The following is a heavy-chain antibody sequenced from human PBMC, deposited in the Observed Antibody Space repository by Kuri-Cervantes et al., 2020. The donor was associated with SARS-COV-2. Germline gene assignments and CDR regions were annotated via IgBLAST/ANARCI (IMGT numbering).Heavy chain of an antibody. J-gene: IGHJ6*03. CDR2: IYYSGST. V-gene: IGHV4-59*11. Sequence: SETLSITCTVSRGSLCSHYWSWIRQPPGKGLERFGYIYYSGSTNYNPSLKSRVTISVDTSKNQFSLKLSSVTAADTAVYYCARARRDSGSYEAYYYYYYMDVWGKGTTVTVSS. CDR3: ARARRDSGSYEAYYYYYYMDV. D-gene: IGHD1-26*01. CDR1: RGSLCSHY.